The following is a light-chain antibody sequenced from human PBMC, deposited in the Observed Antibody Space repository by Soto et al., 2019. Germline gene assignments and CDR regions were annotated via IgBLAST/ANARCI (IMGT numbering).Light chain of an antibody. Sequence: DIQMTQSPSTLSGSVGDRVTITCRASQTISSWLAWYQQKPGKAPKLLIYKASTLKSGVPSRFSGSGSGTDFTFTISSLQPEDIATYYCQQYENVPLTFGGGTKVDIK. CDR1: QTISSW. V-gene: IGKV1-5*03. J-gene: IGKJ4*01. CDR2: KAS. CDR3: QQYENVPLT.